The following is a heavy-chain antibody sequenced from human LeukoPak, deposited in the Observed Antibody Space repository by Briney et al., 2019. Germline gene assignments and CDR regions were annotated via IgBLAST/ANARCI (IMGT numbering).Heavy chain of an antibody. J-gene: IGHJ4*02. D-gene: IGHD3-22*01. CDR2: INHSGST. Sequence: SETLSLTCAVYGGSFSGYYWSWIRQPPGKGLEWIGEINHSGSTNYNPSLKSRVTISVDTSKNQFPLKLSSVTAADTAVYYCARGWFVNYYDSSGYYPNFDYWGQGTLVTVSS. V-gene: IGHV4-34*01. CDR3: ARGWFVNYYDSSGYYPNFDY. CDR1: GGSFSGYY.